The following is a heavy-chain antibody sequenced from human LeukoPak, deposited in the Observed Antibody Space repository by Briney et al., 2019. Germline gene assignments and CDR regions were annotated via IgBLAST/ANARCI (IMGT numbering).Heavy chain of an antibody. J-gene: IGHJ6*02. CDR3: ARVAYCGGDCYDYYYYGMDV. D-gene: IGHD2-21*02. Sequence: GGSLRLSCAASGFTVSSNYMSWVRQAPGKGLEWVSVIYSGGTTYYADSVKGRFTISRDNAKNTLYLQINSLRAEDTAVYYCARVAYCGGDCYDYYYYGMDVWGQGTTVTVSS. V-gene: IGHV3-66*01. CDR1: GFTVSSNY. CDR2: IYSGGTT.